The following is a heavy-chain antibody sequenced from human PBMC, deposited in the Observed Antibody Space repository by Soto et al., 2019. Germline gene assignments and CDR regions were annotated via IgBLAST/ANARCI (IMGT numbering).Heavy chain of an antibody. D-gene: IGHD3-10*01. CDR2: ISYDGNDK. CDR3: ARGGDXALQRTGXVDX. Sequence: QVHLVESGGGVVQPGKSLRLYCAASGFSFSNYAMHXARQAPGKGLEWLAVISYDGNDKWYADSAEGRFTILRDNSKTTVHLQVDSLRPEDTAVYFCARGGDXALQRTGXVDXXXQXTLVIVSS. V-gene: IGHV3-30-3*01. J-gene: IGHJ4*02. CDR1: GFSFSNYA.